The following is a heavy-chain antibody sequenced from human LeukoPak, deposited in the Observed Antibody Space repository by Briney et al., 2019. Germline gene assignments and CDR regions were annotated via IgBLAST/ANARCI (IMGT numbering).Heavy chain of an antibody. CDR2: IYSRGST. D-gene: IGHD3-10*01. V-gene: IGHV4-4*07. CDR1: GVSISIYY. J-gene: IGHJ5*02. CDR3: ASDSGTTGEVKFDP. Sequence: SETLSLTCTVSGVSISIYYGSWIRQPAGKRLEWIGRIYSRGSTDYNPSLKSRVTMSVDTSKNKFSLKLSSVTAADTAVYYCASDSGTTGEVKFDPWGQGTLVTVSS.